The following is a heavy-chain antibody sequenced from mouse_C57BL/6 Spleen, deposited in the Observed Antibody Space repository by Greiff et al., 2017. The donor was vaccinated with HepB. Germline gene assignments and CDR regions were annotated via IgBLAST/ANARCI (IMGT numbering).Heavy chain of an antibody. D-gene: IGHD1-1*01. V-gene: IGHV5-4*03. J-gene: IGHJ2*01. CDR2: ISDGGSYT. CDR1: GFTFSSYA. CDR3: ARVAITTVVATRGYFDY. Sequence: EVKLVESGGGLVKPGGSLKLSCAASGFTFSSYAMSWVRQTPEKRLEWVATISDGGSYTYYPDNVKGRFTISRDNAKNNLYLQMSHLKSEDTAMYYCARVAITTVVATRGYFDYWGQGTTLTVSS.